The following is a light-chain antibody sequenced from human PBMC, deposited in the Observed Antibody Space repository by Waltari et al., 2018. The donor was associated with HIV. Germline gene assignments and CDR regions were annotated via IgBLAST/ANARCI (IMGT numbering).Light chain of an antibody. Sequence: QSVLTQPPSASGTPGQRVTISCSGSRSNIGNNDVYWFQQLPGTAPKLLIYRNNHRPSGVPDRFTGSKSGTSVSLAISGLRSEDEADYYCDAWDDSLSGRVFGGGTKLTVL. CDR2: RNN. J-gene: IGLJ3*02. V-gene: IGLV1-47*01. CDR1: RSNIGNND. CDR3: DAWDDSLSGRV.